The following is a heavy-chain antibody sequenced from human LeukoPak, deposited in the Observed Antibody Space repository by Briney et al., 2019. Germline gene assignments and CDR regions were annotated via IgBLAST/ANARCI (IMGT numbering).Heavy chain of an antibody. V-gene: IGHV1-18*01. CDR1: GYTFTSYG. D-gene: IGHD2-15*01. CDR2: ISAYNGNT. Sequence: ASVKVSCKASGYTFTSYGISWVRQAPGQGFEWMGWISAYNGNTNYAQKLQGRVTMTTDTSTSTAYMELRSLRSDDTAVYYCARKRYCSGGSCYNAFDIWGQGTMVTVSS. CDR3: ARKRYCSGGSCYNAFDI. J-gene: IGHJ3*02.